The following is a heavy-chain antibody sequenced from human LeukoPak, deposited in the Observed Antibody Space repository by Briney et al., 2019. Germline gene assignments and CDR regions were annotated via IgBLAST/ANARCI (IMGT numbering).Heavy chain of an antibody. V-gene: IGHV4-59*08. J-gene: IGHJ3*02. Sequence: SETLSLTCTVSGGSISSYYWSWIRQPPGKGLEWIGYIYYSGSTNYNPSLKSRVTISVDTSKNQFSLKLSSVTAADTAVYYCARHQVVVVPAAQGRLRAAASAFDIWGQGTMVTVSS. CDR2: IYYSGST. CDR3: ARHQVVVVPAAQGRLRAAASAFDI. D-gene: IGHD2-2*01. CDR1: GGSISSYY.